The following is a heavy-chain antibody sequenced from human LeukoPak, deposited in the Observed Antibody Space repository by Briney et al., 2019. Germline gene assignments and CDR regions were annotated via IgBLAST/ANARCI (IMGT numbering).Heavy chain of an antibody. CDR1: GFTFSSYW. Sequence: PGGSLRLSCAASGFTFSSYWMHWVRQAPGKGLVWVSRINTDGSSTSYADSVKGRFTISRDNAKNTLYLQMNSLRAEDTAVYYCAKDSSVYYYDSRNCDYWGQGTLVTVSS. V-gene: IGHV3-74*01. J-gene: IGHJ4*02. CDR2: INTDGSST. CDR3: AKDSSVYYYDSRNCDY. D-gene: IGHD3-22*01.